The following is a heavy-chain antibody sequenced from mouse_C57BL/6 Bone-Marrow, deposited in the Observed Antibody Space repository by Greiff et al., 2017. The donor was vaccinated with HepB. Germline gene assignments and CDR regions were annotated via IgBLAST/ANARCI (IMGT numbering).Heavy chain of an antibody. Sequence: VQLKESGAELVKPGASVKISCKASGYAFSSYWMHWVKQRPEQGLEWIGWIDPENGDTEYASKFQGKATITADTSSNTAYLQLSSLTSEDTAVYYCTTPHYGSSYGFAYWGQGTLVTVSA. CDR2: IDPENGDT. CDR1: GYAFSSYW. D-gene: IGHD1-1*01. J-gene: IGHJ3*01. V-gene: IGHV14-4*01. CDR3: TTPHYGSSYGFAY.